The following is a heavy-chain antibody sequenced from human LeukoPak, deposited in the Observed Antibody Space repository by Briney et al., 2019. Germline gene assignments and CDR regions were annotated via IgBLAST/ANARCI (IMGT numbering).Heavy chain of an antibody. D-gene: IGHD4-17*01. Sequence: ASVKVSCKASGFTFTSSAMQWVRQARGQRLEWIGWIVVGSGNTNYAQKFQERVTITRDMSTSTAYMELSRLRSEDTAVYYCATPRDGDYQNDAFDIWGQGTMVTVSS. CDR1: GFTFTSSA. V-gene: IGHV1-58*02. CDR3: ATPRDGDYQNDAFDI. CDR2: IVVGSGNT. J-gene: IGHJ3*02.